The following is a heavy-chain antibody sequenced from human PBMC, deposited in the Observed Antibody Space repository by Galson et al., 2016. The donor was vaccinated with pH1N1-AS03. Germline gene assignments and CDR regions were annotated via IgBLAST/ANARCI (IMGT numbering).Heavy chain of an antibody. J-gene: IGHJ4*02. CDR1: GFTFSGYA. V-gene: IGHV3-23*01. D-gene: IGHD6-13*01. CDR2: ISGSGGHT. CDR3: VKDGVERAAAGFAYFDY. Sequence: LRLSCAASGFTFSGYAMNWVRQAPGEGLEWVSTISGSGGHTYYAGSVSGWFTISRGYSKNTLYLQMNSLRAEDTAVYYCVKDGVERAAAGFAYFDYWGQGTLVTVSS.